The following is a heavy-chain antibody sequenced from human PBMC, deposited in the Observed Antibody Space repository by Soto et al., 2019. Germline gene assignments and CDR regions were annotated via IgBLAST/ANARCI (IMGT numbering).Heavy chain of an antibody. CDR2: ITPLFGIP. V-gene: IGHV1-69*17. Sequence: QVQLVQSGAEVKKPGSSVKVSCKASGGTSRSLSITWVRQAPGQGLEWMGGITPLFGIPNYPQKFQGRLTITADKSTGTAYLELSSLRSEDTAVYYCARDTHSAGGRVDTWGRGTLVTV. J-gene: IGHJ5*02. CDR3: ARDTHSAGGRVDT. D-gene: IGHD2-15*01. CDR1: GGTSRSLS.